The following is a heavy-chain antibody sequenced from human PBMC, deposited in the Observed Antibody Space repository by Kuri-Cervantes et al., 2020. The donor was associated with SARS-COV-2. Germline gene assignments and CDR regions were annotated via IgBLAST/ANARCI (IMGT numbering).Heavy chain of an antibody. CDR3: ASFGSGWYDDAFDI. D-gene: IGHD6-19*01. Sequence: GESLKISCAASGFTFSDYYMSWIRQAPGKGLEWVSYISSSSSYTSYADSVKGRFTISRDNAKNSLYLQMNSLRAEDTAVYYCASFGSGWYDDAFDIWGQGTMVTVSS. V-gene: IGHV3-11*03. CDR2: ISSSSSYT. J-gene: IGHJ3*02. CDR1: GFTFSDYY.